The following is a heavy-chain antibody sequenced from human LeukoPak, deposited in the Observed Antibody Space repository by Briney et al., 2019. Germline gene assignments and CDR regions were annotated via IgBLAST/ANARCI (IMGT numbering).Heavy chain of an antibody. V-gene: IGHV1-69*01. CDR3: ATGYYYNSGTYYNPDS. J-gene: IGHJ4*02. Sequence: SVKVSCKASGGTFSSYAISWVRQAPGQGLEWMGGIIPIFGTANYAQKFQGRVTMTEDASTDTAYMELSSLRSEDTAVYYCATGYYYNSGTYYNPDSWGQGTLVTVSS. CDR2: IIPIFGTA. CDR1: GGTFSSYA. D-gene: IGHD3-10*01.